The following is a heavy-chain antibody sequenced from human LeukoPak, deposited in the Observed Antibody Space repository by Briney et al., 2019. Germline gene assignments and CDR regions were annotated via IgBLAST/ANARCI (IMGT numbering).Heavy chain of an antibody. CDR3: AKSDCSSTSCYLVDY. CDR1: GFTFSSYA. D-gene: IGHD2-2*01. Sequence: GGSLRLSCAASGFTFSSYAMSWVRQAPGKGLEWVSAISGSGGSTYYADSVKGRFTISRDNSKNTLYLQMNSLRAEDTAVYYCAKSDCSSTSCYLVDYWGQGTLVTVSS. V-gene: IGHV3-23*01. CDR2: ISGSGGST. J-gene: IGHJ4*02.